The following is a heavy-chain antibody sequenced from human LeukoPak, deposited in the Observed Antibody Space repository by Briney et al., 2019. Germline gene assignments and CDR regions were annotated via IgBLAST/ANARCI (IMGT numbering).Heavy chain of an antibody. CDR3: ARGLPTYYDFWSGYPPGL. CDR2: INPSDGTT. Sequence: GASVKVSCKAPGYTFTNYYIHWVRQAPRQGLEWMGIINPSDGTTNYAQNFQGRVTMTRDTSTSTIFMELYSLRSEDTAVYYCARGLPTYYDFWSGYPPGLWGRGTLVTVSP. V-gene: IGHV1-46*01. D-gene: IGHD3-3*01. CDR1: GYTFTNYY. J-gene: IGHJ2*01.